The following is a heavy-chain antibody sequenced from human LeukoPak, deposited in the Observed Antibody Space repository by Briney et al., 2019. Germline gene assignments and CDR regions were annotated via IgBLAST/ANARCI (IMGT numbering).Heavy chain of an antibody. CDR2: IYYSGST. J-gene: IGHJ6*02. CDR1: GGSISSSSYY. Sequence: SETLSLTCTVSGGSISSSSYYWGWIRQPPGKGLEWIGSIYYSGSTNYNPSLKSRVTISVDKSKNQFSLKLSSVTAADTAVYYCARESYDFWSGDYYGMDVWGQGTTVTVSS. D-gene: IGHD3-3*01. CDR3: ARESYDFWSGDYYGMDV. V-gene: IGHV4-39*07.